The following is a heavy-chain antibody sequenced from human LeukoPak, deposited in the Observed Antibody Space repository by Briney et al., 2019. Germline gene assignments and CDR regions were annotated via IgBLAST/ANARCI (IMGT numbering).Heavy chain of an antibody. J-gene: IGHJ4*02. Sequence: PGGSLRLPCAASGFTLSSYGMHWVRQAPGKGLEWVAVISYDGSNKYYADSVKGRFTISRDSAKNSLYLQRDSLRAEDTAVCHCVRGDYRDEGISYWGQGSLVTVSS. D-gene: IGHD4/OR15-4a*01. V-gene: IGHV3-30*03. CDR3: VRGDYRDEGISY. CDR2: ISYDGSNK. CDR1: GFTLSSYG.